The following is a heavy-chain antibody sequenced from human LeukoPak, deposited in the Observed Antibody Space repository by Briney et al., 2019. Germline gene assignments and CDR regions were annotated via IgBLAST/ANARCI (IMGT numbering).Heavy chain of an antibody. Sequence: ASVKVSCKASGYTFTGYYMHWVRQAPGQGLEWMGWINPNSGGTNYAQKLQGRVTMTTDTSTSTAYMELRSLRSDDTAVYYCARATYYYDSSGYYPRTFGYWGQGTLVTVSS. CDR3: ARATYYYDSSGYYPRTFGY. V-gene: IGHV1-2*02. CDR2: INPNSGGT. J-gene: IGHJ4*02. D-gene: IGHD3-22*01. CDR1: GYTFTGYY.